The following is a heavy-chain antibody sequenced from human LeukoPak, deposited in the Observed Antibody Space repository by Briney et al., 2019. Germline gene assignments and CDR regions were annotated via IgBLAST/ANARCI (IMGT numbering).Heavy chain of an antibody. J-gene: IGHJ3*02. CDR3: ARGGEKDYYGSGSYNSAFDI. CDR2: INAGNGNT. CDR1: GYTFTSYA. Sequence: ASVKVSCKASGYTFTSYAMHWVRQAPGQRLEWMGWINAGNGNTKYSQKFQGRVTITRDTSASTAYMELSSLRSEDTAVYYCARGGEKDYYGSGSYNSAFDIWGQGTMVTVSS. V-gene: IGHV1-3*01. D-gene: IGHD3-10*01.